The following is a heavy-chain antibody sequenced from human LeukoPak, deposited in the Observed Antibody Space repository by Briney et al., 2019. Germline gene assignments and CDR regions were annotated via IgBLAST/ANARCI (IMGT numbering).Heavy chain of an antibody. CDR2: IYPGDSDT. J-gene: IGHJ1*01. D-gene: IGHD1/OR15-1a*01. Sequence: GESLNISCKGSGYSFPIYWIGWVRQMPGKGLEWMGIIYPGDSDTRYSPSFQGQVTISADKSISTAYLQWSSLKASDTARYYCARLGTSNWNNQHWGQGTLVTVSS. V-gene: IGHV5-51*01. CDR1: GYSFPIYW. CDR3: ARLGTSNWNNQH.